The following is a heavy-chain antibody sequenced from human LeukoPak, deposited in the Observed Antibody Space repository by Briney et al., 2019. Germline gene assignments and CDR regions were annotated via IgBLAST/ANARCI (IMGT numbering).Heavy chain of an antibody. Sequence: PGGSLRLSCAASGFSFSSYWMSWVRQAPGKGLEWVANIKQDGSEKYYVDSVKGRFTISRDNAKNSLHLQMNSLRAEDTAVYYCARGPYGGGWYFDYWGQGTLVTVFS. D-gene: IGHD6-19*01. V-gene: IGHV3-7*01. CDR2: IKQDGSEK. CDR1: GFSFSSYW. CDR3: ARGPYGGGWYFDY. J-gene: IGHJ4*02.